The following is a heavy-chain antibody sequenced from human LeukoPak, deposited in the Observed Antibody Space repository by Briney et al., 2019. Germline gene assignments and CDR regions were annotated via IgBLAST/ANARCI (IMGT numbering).Heavy chain of an antibody. J-gene: IGHJ6*03. CDR2: ISGRDDST. V-gene: IGHV3-23*01. Sequence: GGSLRLSCAASGFTFSSYAMSWVRQAPGKGLEWVSAISGRDDSTYYADSVKGRFTFSRDNSKNTLYLQMNSLRAEDTAVYYCAKPAEAMQYYYYYYMDVWGKGTTVTISS. CDR3: AKPAEAMQYYYYYYMDV. CDR1: GFTFSSYA.